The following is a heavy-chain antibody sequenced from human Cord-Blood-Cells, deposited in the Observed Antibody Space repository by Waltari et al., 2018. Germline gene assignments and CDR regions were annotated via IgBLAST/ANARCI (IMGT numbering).Heavy chain of an antibody. CDR3: AKAGQRITIFGVVITDNYYYMDV. V-gene: IGHV3-30*18. D-gene: IGHD3-3*01. CDR2: ISYDGSNK. Sequence: QVQLVESGGGVVQPGRSLRLSCAASGFTFSSYGMHWVRQAPGKGLEWVADISYDGSNKYYADSVQCRFTISRDNSKNTLYLQMNSLRAEDTAVYYCAKAGQRITIFGVVITDNYYYMDVWGKGTTVTVSS. CDR1: GFTFSSYG. J-gene: IGHJ6*03.